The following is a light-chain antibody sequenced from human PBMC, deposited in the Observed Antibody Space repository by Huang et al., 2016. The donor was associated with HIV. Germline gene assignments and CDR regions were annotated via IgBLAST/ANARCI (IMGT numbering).Light chain of an antibody. CDR1: QDIANL. V-gene: IGKV1-33*01. CDR2: DAS. J-gene: IGKJ1*01. Sequence: DIQMTQSPSSLSASVGDRVTITCQASQDIANLLNWYQQKPGQAPKLLIYDASTLQKGVPSRFSGSGAGTDFTFTISSLQPEDIATYYCQQYDSLPPWTFGQGTKVEIQ. CDR3: QQYDSLPPWT.